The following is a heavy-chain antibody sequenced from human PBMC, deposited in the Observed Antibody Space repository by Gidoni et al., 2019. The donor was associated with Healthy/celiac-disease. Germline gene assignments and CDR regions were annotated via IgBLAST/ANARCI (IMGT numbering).Heavy chain of an antibody. CDR2: INPSGGST. Sequence: QVQLVQSGAEVKKPGASVKVSCKASGCTFTSYYMHWVRQAPGQGLEWMGIINPSGGSTSYAQKFQGRVTMTRDTSTSTVYMELSSLRSEDTAVYYCAREATVTTGAFDIWGQGTMVTVSS. V-gene: IGHV1-46*01. CDR3: AREATVTTGAFDI. CDR1: GCTFTSYY. D-gene: IGHD4-17*01. J-gene: IGHJ3*02.